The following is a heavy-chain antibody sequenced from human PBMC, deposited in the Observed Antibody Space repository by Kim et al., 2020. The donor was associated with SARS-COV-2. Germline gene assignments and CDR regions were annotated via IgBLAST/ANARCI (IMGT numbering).Heavy chain of an antibody. V-gene: IGHV3-30*18. CDR3: AKGGMATIDGSYY. J-gene: IGHJ4*02. Sequence: GGSLRLSCAASGFTFSSYGMHWVRQAPGKGLEWVAVISYDGSNKYYADSVKGRFTISRDNSKNTLYLQMNSLRAEDTAVYYCAKGGMATIDGSYYWGQGT. CDR2: ISYDGSNK. CDR1: GFTFSSYG. D-gene: IGHD5-12*01.